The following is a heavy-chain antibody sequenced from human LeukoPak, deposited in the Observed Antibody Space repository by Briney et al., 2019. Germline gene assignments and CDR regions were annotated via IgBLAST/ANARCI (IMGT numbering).Heavy chain of an antibody. CDR2: LYYSWST. CDR3: ARIYCGGDCFAGYFDY. V-gene: IGHV4-59*01. J-gene: IGHJ4*02. Sequence: PETLSLAGTVTGGSISRYYWSWIRHPPGKGLEWIGYLYYSWSTNYNPSLKSRVTISVDTPKNQFSLELRYVTGADTAVYYCARIYCGGDCFAGYFDYWGQGTLVTVSS. D-gene: IGHD2-21*02. CDR1: GGSISRYY.